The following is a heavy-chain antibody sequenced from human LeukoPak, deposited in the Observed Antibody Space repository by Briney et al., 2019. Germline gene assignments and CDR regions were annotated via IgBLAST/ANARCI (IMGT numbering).Heavy chain of an antibody. D-gene: IGHD6-13*01. CDR1: GFTFNSHA. Sequence: GGSLRLSCALSGFTFNSHAVSWVRRAPGKGLEWVSTLGGATISYADSVKGRFTISGDGSKSTLDLQMDSLRAEDTAIYYCARSMSSSLNPIDYWGQGTLVTVSS. J-gene: IGHJ4*02. CDR2: LGGATI. CDR3: ARSMSSSLNPIDY. V-gene: IGHV3-23*01.